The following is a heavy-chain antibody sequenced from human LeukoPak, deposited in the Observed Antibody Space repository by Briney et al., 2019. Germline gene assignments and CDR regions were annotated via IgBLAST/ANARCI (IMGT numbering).Heavy chain of an antibody. D-gene: IGHD1-26*01. CDR2: IYFCWRP. Sequence: IYFCWRPYSTPSLKSGVTISVEKAKNQFSLKLSSVTAADTAVYYCASLAWWELPSYVFDYWGQGTLVTVSS. V-gene: IGHV4-39*01. J-gene: IGHJ4*02. CDR3: ASLAWWELPSYVFDY.